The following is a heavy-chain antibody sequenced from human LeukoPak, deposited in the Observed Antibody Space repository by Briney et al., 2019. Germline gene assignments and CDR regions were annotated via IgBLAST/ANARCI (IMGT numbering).Heavy chain of an antibody. CDR3: ARVMPHIVVVPAAERGLPDY. V-gene: IGHV1-8*01. J-gene: IGHJ4*02. D-gene: IGHD2-2*01. Sequence: GASVKVSCKASGYTFTSYDINWVRQATGQGLEWMGWMNPNSGNTGYAQKFQGRVTMTRNTSISTAYMELSSLRSEDTAVYYCARVMPHIVVVPAAERGLPDYWGQGTLVTVSS. CDR2: MNPNSGNT. CDR1: GYTFTSYD.